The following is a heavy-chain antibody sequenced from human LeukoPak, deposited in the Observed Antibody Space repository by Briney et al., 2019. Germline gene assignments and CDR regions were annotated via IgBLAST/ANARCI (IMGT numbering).Heavy chain of an antibody. V-gene: IGHV3-30-3*01. Sequence: PPGGSLRLSCAASGFTFSSYAMHWVRQAPGKGLEWVAVISYDGSNKYYADSVKGRFTISRDNSKNTLYLQMNSLRAEDTAVYYCARDSGYYDSSGYYYVAGTGDAFDIWGQGTMVTVSS. J-gene: IGHJ3*02. CDR3: ARDSGYYDSSGYYYVAGTGDAFDI. CDR1: GFTFSSYA. CDR2: ISYDGSNK. D-gene: IGHD3-22*01.